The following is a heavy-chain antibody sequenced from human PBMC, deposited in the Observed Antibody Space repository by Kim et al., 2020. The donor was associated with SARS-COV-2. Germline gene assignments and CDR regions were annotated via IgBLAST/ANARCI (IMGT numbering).Heavy chain of an antibody. CDR2: IIPILGIA. CDR3: ARDQIGYCSSTSCLSGYYYYYMDV. Sequence: SVKVSCKASGGTFSSYAISWVRQAPGQGLEWMGRIIPILGIANYAQKFQGRVTITADKSTSTAYMELSSLRSEDTAVYYCARDQIGYCSSTSCLSGYYYYYMDVWGKGTTVTVSS. J-gene: IGHJ6*03. V-gene: IGHV1-69*04. D-gene: IGHD2-2*01. CDR1: GGTFSSYA.